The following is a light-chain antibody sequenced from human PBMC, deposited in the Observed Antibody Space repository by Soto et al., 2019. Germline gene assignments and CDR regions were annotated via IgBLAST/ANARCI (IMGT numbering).Light chain of an antibody. Sequence: DIQMTQAPSTLSASVGDRVTITCRASQSIVGWLAWYQQKPGKDPKLLIYDAYGLESGVPSRFCGSGSGTEFPLTISRQQPEDFAAYYCQQYNSYSPYTVGKGNNLEI. CDR1: QSIVGW. V-gene: IGKV1-5*01. CDR3: QQYNSYSPYT. J-gene: IGKJ2*01. CDR2: DAY.